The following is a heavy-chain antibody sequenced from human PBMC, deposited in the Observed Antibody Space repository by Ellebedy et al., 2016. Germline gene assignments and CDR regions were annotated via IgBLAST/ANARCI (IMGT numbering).Heavy chain of an antibody. CDR2: ISGSGGGT. V-gene: IGHV3-23*01. J-gene: IGHJ4*02. CDR3: AKRLELRRVPDY. CDR1: GFTLNNYA. D-gene: IGHD1-7*01. Sequence: GESLKISCAASGFTLNNYAMSWVRQAPGKGLEWVSAISGSGGGTYYADSVKGRFTISRDDSKNTLYLQMNSLRAEDTAVYYCAKRLELRRVPDYWGQGTLVTVSS.